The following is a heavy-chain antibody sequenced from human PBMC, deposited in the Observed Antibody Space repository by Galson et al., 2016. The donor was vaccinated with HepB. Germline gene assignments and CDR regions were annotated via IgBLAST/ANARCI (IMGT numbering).Heavy chain of an antibody. D-gene: IGHD4-23*01. Sequence: SLRLSCAASGFTFTKSNMDWVRQAPGRGLEWVAVISHDGSNKYYADSVKGRFLISRDNSKNTLYLQMNSLTIEDTAVYYCARDEGGYSYFDYWGQGNLVTVSS. V-gene: IGHV3-30-3*01. CDR1: GFTFTKSN. CDR2: ISHDGSNK. CDR3: ARDEGGYSYFDY. J-gene: IGHJ4*02.